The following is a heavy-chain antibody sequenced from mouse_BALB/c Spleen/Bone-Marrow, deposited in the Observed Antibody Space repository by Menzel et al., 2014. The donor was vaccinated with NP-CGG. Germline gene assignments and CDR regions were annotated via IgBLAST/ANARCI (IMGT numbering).Heavy chain of an antibody. V-gene: IGHV1-69*01. CDR2: IDTSDSYT. Sequence: VQLQQSGAELEMPGASVKMSCKASGYTFTDYWMHWVKQRPGQGLEWIGAIDTSDSYTSYNQKFKGKATLTVDESSSTAYMQLSSLTSEDSAVYYCAREGYGNSYAMDYWGQGTSVTVSS. CDR3: AREGYGNSYAMDY. J-gene: IGHJ4*01. D-gene: IGHD2-1*01. CDR1: GYTFTDYW.